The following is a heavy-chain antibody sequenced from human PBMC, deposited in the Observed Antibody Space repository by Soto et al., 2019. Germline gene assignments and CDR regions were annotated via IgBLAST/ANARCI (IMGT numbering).Heavy chain of an antibody. CDR3: ASRWDRSGYTHNWSDP. CDR2: IIPIFGTA. V-gene: IGHV1-69*01. CDR1: GGTFSSYA. J-gene: IGHJ5*02. Sequence: QVQLVQSGAEVKKPGSSVKFSCKASGGTFSSYAISWVRQAPGQGLEWMGGIIPIFGTANYAQKFQGRVTITADESTSTASMELSSLRSEDTAVYYCASRWDRSGYTHNWSDPWGQGTLVTVSS. D-gene: IGHD3-22*01.